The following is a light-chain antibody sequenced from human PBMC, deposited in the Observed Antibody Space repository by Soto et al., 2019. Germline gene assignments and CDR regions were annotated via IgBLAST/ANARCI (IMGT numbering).Light chain of an antibody. J-gene: IGKJ5*01. V-gene: IGKV3-15*01. Sequence: ERVMTQSAATLSVSPGEIATLSCRASQSVSSSNLAWYQQKPGQAPRLLMFRTSSRATGFPARFSGSGSGTEFNLTISSLQSEDFAVYYCQQYNTWPPITFGQGTRLEIK. CDR1: QSVSSSN. CDR2: RTS. CDR3: QQYNTWPPIT.